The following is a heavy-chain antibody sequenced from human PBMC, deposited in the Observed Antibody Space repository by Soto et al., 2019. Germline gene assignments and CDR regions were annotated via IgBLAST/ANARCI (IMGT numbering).Heavy chain of an antibody. CDR3: ARGKLVSYDWVDP. V-gene: IGHV3-74*01. CDR2: INPDGGRT. CDR1: GFTFSSYW. D-gene: IGHD3-16*01. J-gene: IGHJ5*02. Sequence: QLVESGGGLVQPGGSLRLSCAASGFTFSSYWLHWVRQAPGEGLVWVSRINPDGGRTNYADSVKGRFTISRDNAKNTLYLQMDSLRAEDTAVYYCARGKLVSYDWVDPWGQGTLVTVSS.